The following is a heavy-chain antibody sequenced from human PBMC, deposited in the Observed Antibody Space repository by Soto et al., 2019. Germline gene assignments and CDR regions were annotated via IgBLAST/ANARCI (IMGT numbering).Heavy chain of an antibody. CDR3: AKGRASDCPGCTQDY. Sequence: EVQLLESGVGLAQPGGSLRLSCAASAFTFSSYAMSWVRLAPGKGLEWVSAVSGSGDSTYYADSVKGRFTISRDNSKNTLYLQMNSLRAEDTAVYYCAKGRASDCPGCTQDYWGQGTLVTVSS. V-gene: IGHV3-23*01. CDR1: AFTFSSYA. J-gene: IGHJ4*02. D-gene: IGHD2-21*02. CDR2: VSGSGDST.